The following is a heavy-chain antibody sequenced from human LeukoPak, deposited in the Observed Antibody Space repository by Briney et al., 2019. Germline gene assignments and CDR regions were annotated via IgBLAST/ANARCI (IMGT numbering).Heavy chain of an antibody. CDR1: VFTFDDYA. CDR3: AKDRLELRTGWFDP. J-gene: IGHJ5*02. V-gene: IGHV3-9*01. D-gene: IGHD1-7*01. CDR2: ISWNSGII. Sequence: GGSLRLSCAASVFTFDDYAMHWVRQAPGKGLEWVSRISWNSGIIGYADSVKGRLTISRDNAKNSLYLQMNSLRAEGTAVYYCAKDRLELRTGWFDPWGQGTLVTVSS.